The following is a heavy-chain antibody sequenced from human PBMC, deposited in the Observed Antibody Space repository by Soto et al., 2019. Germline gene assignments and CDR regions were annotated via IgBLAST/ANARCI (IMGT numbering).Heavy chain of an antibody. CDR3: ARGWFGPDV. Sequence: EVQLVESGGGLVQPGWSLRLSCAASGFTLSGRSMHWVRQAPGKGLVWVSGIDNAGTDSTYADSVKGRFTRSRDNAKNMPYRQMNGLRVEDTAVYYCARGWFGPDVWGKGTTVTVSS. CDR1: GFTLSGRS. CDR2: IDNAGTDS. D-gene: IGHD3-10*01. J-gene: IGHJ6*04. V-gene: IGHV3-74*01.